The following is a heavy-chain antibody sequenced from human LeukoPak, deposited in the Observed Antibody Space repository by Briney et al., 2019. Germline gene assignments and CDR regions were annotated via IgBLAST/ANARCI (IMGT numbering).Heavy chain of an antibody. J-gene: IGHJ3*02. D-gene: IGHD3-16*02. CDR2: IYYSGST. CDR1: GGSISSSSYY. CDR3: ARVGYDYIWGSYRDDAFDI. Sequence: SETLSLTCTVSGGSISSSSYYWGWIRQPPGKGLEWIGSIYYSGSTYYNPSLKSRVTISVDTSKNQFSLKLGSVTAADTAVYYCARVGYDYIWGSYRDDAFDIWGQGTMVTVSS. V-gene: IGHV4-39*01.